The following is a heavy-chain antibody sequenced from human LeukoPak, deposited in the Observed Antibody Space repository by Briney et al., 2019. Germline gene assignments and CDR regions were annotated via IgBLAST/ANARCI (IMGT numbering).Heavy chain of an antibody. CDR3: ASAFGMEAFDI. V-gene: IGHV6-1*01. D-gene: IGHD3-3*01. CDR2: TYYRSKWYN. J-gene: IGHJ3*02. Sequence: SPTLSLTSAISGDSVSINSAAWNWIRHSPSGGLEWLGRTYYRSKWYNDYAVSVKSRITINPDTSKNQFSLQLNSVTPEDTAVYYCASAFGMEAFDIWGQGTMVTASS. CDR1: GDSVSINSAA.